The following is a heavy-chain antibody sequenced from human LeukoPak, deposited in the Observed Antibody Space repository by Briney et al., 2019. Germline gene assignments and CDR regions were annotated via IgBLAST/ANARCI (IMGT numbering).Heavy chain of an antibody. D-gene: IGHD3-3*01. CDR3: ARVRSGGYLDF. J-gene: IGHJ4*02. Sequence: PGGSLRLSCAASGFTFSSYEMNWVRQAPGKGLEWVSYIRSSGSTMYYADSVKGRFTISRDNAKNSLFLQMNSLRAEDTAVYYCARVRSGGYLDFWGQGTLVTVSS. V-gene: IGHV3-48*03. CDR1: GFTFSSYE. CDR2: IRSSGSTM.